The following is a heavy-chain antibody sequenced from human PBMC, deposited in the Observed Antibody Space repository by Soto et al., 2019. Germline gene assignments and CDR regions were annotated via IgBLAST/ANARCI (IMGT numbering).Heavy chain of an antibody. J-gene: IGHJ3*02. CDR3: ARVSPVLRFLEWLSHDAFEI. V-gene: IGHV1-2*02. CDR1: GYTFTGYY. CDR2: INPNSGGT. Sequence: ASVKVSCKASGYTFTGYYMHWVRQAPGQGLEWMGWINPNSGGTNYAQKFQGRVTMTRDTSISTAYMELSRLRSDDTAVYYCARVSPVLRFLEWLSHDAFEIWGQGTMVTVSS. D-gene: IGHD3-3*01.